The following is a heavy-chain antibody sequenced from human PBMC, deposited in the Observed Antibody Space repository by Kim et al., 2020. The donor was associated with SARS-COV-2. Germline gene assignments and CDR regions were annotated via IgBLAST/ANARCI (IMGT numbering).Heavy chain of an antibody. D-gene: IGHD3-10*01. CDR3: ARDGTGLGSYQYLLGMDV. CDR1: GYTFTSYY. V-gene: IGHV1-46*01. J-gene: IGHJ6*02. Sequence: ASVKVSCKASGYTFTSYYMHWVRQAPGQGLEWMGLINPSGGSTSYAQKFQGRVAMTRDTSSSTVYMELSSLRSEDTAVYYCARDGTGLGSYQYLLGMDVWGQGTTVTVPS. CDR2: INPSGGST.